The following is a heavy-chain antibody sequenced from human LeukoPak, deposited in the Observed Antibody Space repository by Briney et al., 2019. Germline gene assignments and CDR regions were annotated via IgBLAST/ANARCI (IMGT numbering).Heavy chain of an antibody. CDR1: GFTFSSYA. V-gene: IGHV3-23*01. J-gene: IGHJ5*02. D-gene: IGHD4-17*01. Sequence: PGGSLRLSCAASGFTFSSYAMSWVRQAPGKGLKWVSTINDNGAGTYYADSVKGRFTISRDNAKNSLCLQMNSLRAEDTAVYYCARESSHTVTGWFDPWGQGTLVTVSS. CDR2: INDNGAGT. CDR3: ARESSHTVTGWFDP.